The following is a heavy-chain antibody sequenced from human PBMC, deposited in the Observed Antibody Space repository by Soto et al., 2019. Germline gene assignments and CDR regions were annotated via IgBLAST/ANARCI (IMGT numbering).Heavy chain of an antibody. V-gene: IGHV3-23*01. CDR1: ECTFRTHA. Sequence: GGSMRLPWTAAECTFRTHAMSWVRQAPGKGLEWVSVITGSGGSTYYADSVKGRFTISRDTSKNTLFLQMNSLRAEDTAVYYCAKDRYGDYGGIDYWGQGTMVTVSS. J-gene: IGHJ4*02. CDR2: ITGSGGST. D-gene: IGHD4-17*01. CDR3: AKDRYGDYGGIDY.